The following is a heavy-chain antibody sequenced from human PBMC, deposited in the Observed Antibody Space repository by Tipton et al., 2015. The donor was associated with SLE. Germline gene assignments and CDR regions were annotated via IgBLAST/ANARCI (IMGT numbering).Heavy chain of an antibody. D-gene: IGHD6-13*01. V-gene: IGHV4-38-2*02. CDR2: MFHGGGNT. CDR3: ARKYTTSWVDYFDY. Sequence: TLSLTCTVSGSSITSPYYWGWVRQPPGKGLEWIGTMFHGGGNTYYNPSLKSRVTTSIDTSKNQFSLRLNFMTAADTAVYYCARKYTTSWVDYFDYWGQGTLVTVSS. CDR1: GSSITSPYY. J-gene: IGHJ4*02.